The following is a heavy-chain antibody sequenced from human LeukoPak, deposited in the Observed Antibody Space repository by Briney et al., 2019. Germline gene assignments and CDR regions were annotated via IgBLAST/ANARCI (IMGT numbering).Heavy chain of an antibody. J-gene: IGHJ4*02. D-gene: IGHD3-3*01. CDR3: TTAPGFWSGYYTSSGDY. V-gene: IGHV3-15*01. CDR2: IKSKTDGGTA. CDR1: GFTFSNAW. Sequence: GGSLRLSCAASGFTFSNAWMRWVRQAPGKGREWVGRIKSKTDGGTADYAAPVKGRFTISRDDSKNTLYLQMNSLKTGDTAVYYCTTAPGFWSGYYTSSGDYWGQGTLVTVSS.